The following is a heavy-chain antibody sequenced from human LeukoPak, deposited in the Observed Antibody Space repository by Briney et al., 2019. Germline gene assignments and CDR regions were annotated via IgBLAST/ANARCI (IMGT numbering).Heavy chain of an antibody. J-gene: IGHJ4*02. CDR2: ISSSGSTI. CDR1: GFTFSSYE. V-gene: IGHV3-48*03. D-gene: IGHD6-19*01. CDR3: AGGLDIAVAGPGGYFDY. Sequence: AGGSLRLSCAASGFTFSSYEMNWVRQAPGKGLEWVSYISSSGSTIYYADSVKGRFTISRDNAKNSLYLQMNSLRAEDAAVYYCAGGLDIAVAGPGGYFDYWGQGTLVTVSS.